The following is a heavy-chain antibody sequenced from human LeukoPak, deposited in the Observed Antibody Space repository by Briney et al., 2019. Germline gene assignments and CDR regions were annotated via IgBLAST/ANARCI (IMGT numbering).Heavy chain of an antibody. V-gene: IGHV3-48*01. CDR1: GFTFSSYS. Sequence: GGSLRLSCAASGFTFSSYSMNWVRQAPGKGLEWVSYISSSSSTIYYADSVKGRFTISRDNAKNSLYLQMNSLRAEDTAVYYCARDKGYSSSLPIDYWGQGTLVTVSS. D-gene: IGHD6-6*01. CDR2: ISSSSSTI. CDR3: ARDKGYSSSLPIDY. J-gene: IGHJ4*02.